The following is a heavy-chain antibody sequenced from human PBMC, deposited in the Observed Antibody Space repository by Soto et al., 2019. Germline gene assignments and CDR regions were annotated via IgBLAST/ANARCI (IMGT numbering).Heavy chain of an antibody. V-gene: IGHV1-18*01. CDR2: ISAYNGNT. CDR1: SYTFTSYG. D-gene: IGHD2-2*01. J-gene: IGHJ4*02. CDR3: ARDTSNYFDY. Sequence: QVQLVQSGVEVKKPGASVKVSCKASSYTFTSYGITWVRRAPGQGLEWMGWISAYNGNTNYAQKLQGRVTMTTDTCTSTAYMELRSLRSDDTAIYYCARDTSNYFDYWGQGTLVTVSS.